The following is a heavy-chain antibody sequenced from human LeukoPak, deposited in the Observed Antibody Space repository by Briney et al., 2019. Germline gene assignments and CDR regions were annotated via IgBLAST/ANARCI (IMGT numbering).Heavy chain of an antibody. Sequence: PSETLSLTCTVSGGSISSSSYYWGWIRQPPGKGLEWIGSIYYSGSTYYNPSLKSRVTISVDTPKNQFSLKLSSVTAADTAVYYCARDGLLLWFGESIPGYYFDYWGQGTLVTVSS. V-gene: IGHV4-39*07. D-gene: IGHD3-10*01. CDR2: IYYSGST. J-gene: IGHJ4*02. CDR1: GGSISSSSYY. CDR3: ARDGLLLWFGESIPGYYFDY.